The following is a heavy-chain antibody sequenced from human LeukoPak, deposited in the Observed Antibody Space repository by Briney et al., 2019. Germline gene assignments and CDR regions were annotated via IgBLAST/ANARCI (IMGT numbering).Heavy chain of an antibody. CDR3: ARVVDFWSGYFGPGDY. CDR1: GFTFSSYG. CDR2: IWYDGNNK. D-gene: IGHD3-3*01. J-gene: IGHJ4*02. Sequence: PGGSLRLSCAASGFTFSSYGMHWVRQAPGKGLEWVAVIWYDGNNKYYADSVKGRFTISRDNSKNTLYLQMNSLRAEDTAVYYCARVVDFWSGYFGPGDYWGQGTLVTVSS. V-gene: IGHV3-33*01.